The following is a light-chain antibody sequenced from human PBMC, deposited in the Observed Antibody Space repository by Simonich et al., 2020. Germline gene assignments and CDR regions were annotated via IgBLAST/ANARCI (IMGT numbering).Light chain of an antibody. CDR3: AAWDDSLSGWV. CDR2: RKN. V-gene: IGLV1-47*01. CDR1: SSNIGSNY. J-gene: IGLJ3*02. Sequence: QSVLTQPPSASGTPGQRVTISCSGSSSNIGSNYVYWYQQLPGTAPKLLIYRKNQRPSGVPDRFFGSKSGTSASRAISGLRSEDEADYYCAAWDDSLSGWVFGGGTKLTVL.